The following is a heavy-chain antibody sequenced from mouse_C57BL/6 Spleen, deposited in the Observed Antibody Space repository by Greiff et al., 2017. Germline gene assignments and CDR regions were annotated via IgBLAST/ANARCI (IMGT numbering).Heavy chain of an antibody. J-gene: IGHJ2*01. V-gene: IGHV1-80*01. Sequence: VQLQQSGAELVKPGASVKISCKASGYAFSNNWMNWVKQRPGKGLEWIGQIYPGDGDINYNGKFKGKATLTADKSYSTAYMQLSSLTSEDSAVYFCARGVYWGQGTTHSVSS. CDR3: ARGVY. CDR1: GYAFSNNW. CDR2: IYPGDGDI.